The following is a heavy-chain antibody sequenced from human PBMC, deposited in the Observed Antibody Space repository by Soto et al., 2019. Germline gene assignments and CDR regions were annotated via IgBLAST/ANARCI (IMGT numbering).Heavy chain of an antibody. D-gene: IGHD2-2*01. Sequence: SETLSLTCAVSGYSISSGYYWGWIRQPPGKGLEWIGSIYHSGSTYYNPSLKSRVTISVDTSKNQFSLRLSSVTAADTAVYYCASMHRKDYYGMDVWGQGTTVTVSS. CDR2: IYHSGST. J-gene: IGHJ6*02. V-gene: IGHV4-38-2*01. CDR3: ASMHRKDYYGMDV. CDR1: GYSISSGYY.